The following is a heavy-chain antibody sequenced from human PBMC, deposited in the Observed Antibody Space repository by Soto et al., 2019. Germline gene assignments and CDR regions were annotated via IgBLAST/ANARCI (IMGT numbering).Heavy chain of an antibody. J-gene: IGHJ4*02. CDR3: AGGRISTRRDH. V-gene: IGHV4-30-2*01. D-gene: IGHD2-2*01. CDR2: IYHSGST. Sequence: QLQLQESGSGLVKPSQTLSLTCAVSGGSISSGGYSWSWIRQPPGKGLEWIGYIYHSGSTYYNPSPTSRLTLAVERSTNQFTPKLSSVTAADRAVYYCAGGRISTRRDHWGQGTLVSVSS. CDR1: GGSISSGGYS.